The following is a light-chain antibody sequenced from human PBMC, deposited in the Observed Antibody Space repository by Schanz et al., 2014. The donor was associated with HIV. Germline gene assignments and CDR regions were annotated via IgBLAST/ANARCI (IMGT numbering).Light chain of an antibody. CDR3: SSYSGHNNLGI. J-gene: IGLJ2*01. CDR1: SSDVGDYNY. Sequence: QSALTQPPSASGSPGQSVTLSCTGTSSDVGDYNYVSWYQQHPGKAPKIMIYEVSKRPSGVPDRFSGSKSGNTASLIVSGLQAEDEAEYYCSSYSGHNNLGIFGGGTKLTVL. CDR2: EVS. V-gene: IGLV2-8*01.